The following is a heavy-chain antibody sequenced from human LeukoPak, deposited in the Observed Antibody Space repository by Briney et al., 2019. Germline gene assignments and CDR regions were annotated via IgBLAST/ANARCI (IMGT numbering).Heavy chain of an antibody. Sequence: PGGSLRLSCAASGFTFSSYAMSWVHQAPGKGLVWVSAISGRGTNTYYVDSVKGRFTISRDSSKNTLYLQMNSLRAEDTAVYYCAKYYGSGSYSSNFLNFDYWGQGTLVTVSS. CDR2: ISGRGTNT. CDR1: GFTFSSYA. CDR3: AKYYGSGSYSSNFLNFDY. D-gene: IGHD3-10*01. J-gene: IGHJ4*02. V-gene: IGHV3-23*01.